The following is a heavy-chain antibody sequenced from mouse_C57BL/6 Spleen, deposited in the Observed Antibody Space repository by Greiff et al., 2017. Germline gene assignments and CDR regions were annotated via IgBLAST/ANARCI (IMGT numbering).Heavy chain of an antibody. Sequence: DVQLVESGGGLVKPGGSLKLSCAASGFTFSSYAMSWVRQTPEKRLEWVATISDGGSYTYYPDNVKGRFTISRDNAKNNLYLQMSHLKSEDTAMYYCARDRGDIYDGYYGFAYWGQGTLVTVSA. CDR3: ARDRGDIYDGYYGFAY. CDR1: GFTFSSYA. J-gene: IGHJ3*01. CDR2: ISDGGSYT. V-gene: IGHV5-4*01. D-gene: IGHD2-3*01.